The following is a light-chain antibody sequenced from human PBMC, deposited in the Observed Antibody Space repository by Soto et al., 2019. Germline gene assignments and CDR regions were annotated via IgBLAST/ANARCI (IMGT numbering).Light chain of an antibody. Sequence: DIQMTQSPSSLSASVGGRVTITCRASQSISSYLNWYQQKPGKAPKLLIYAASSLQSGVPSRFIGSGSGTDFTLTISSLQPEDFATYYCQQSYSTSPLTFGGGTKVEIK. CDR2: AAS. J-gene: IGKJ4*01. CDR1: QSISSY. V-gene: IGKV1-39*01. CDR3: QQSYSTSPLT.